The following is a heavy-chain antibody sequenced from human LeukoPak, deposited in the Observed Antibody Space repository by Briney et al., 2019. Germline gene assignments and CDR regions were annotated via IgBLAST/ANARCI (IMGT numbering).Heavy chain of an antibody. D-gene: IGHD3-22*01. Sequence: GGSLRLSCAASGFTFSDHFMDWVRQAPGKGLEWVGRIRNRAKSYTTQYAPSVKDRFTISRDDSRNSLYLQMNSLKTEDTAVYFCARVGDYYDSRGYSTDAFDMWGRGTMVTVSS. CDR2: IRNRAKSYTT. CDR3: ARVGDYYDSRGYSTDAFDM. CDR1: GFTFSDHF. J-gene: IGHJ3*02. V-gene: IGHV3-72*01.